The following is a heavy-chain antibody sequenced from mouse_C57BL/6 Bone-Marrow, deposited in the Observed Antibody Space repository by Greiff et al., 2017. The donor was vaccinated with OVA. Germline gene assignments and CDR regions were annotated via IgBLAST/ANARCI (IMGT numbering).Heavy chain of an antibody. J-gene: IGHJ3*01. Sequence: DVKLQESGAELVKPGASVKLSCTASGFNIKDYYMHWVKQRTEQGLEWIGRIDPEDGETKYAPKFQGKATITADTSSNTAYLQLSSLTSEDTAVYYCARHGSSYLAWFAYWGQGTLVTVSA. V-gene: IGHV14-2*01. CDR2: IDPEDGET. CDR1: GFNIKDYY. D-gene: IGHD1-1*01. CDR3: ARHGSSYLAWFAY.